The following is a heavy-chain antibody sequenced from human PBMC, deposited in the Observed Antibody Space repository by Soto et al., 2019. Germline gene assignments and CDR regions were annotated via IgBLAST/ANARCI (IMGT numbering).Heavy chain of an antibody. CDR1: GYTFTSYG. Sequence: ASVKVSCKASGYTFTSYGISWVRQAPGQGLEWMGWISAYNGNTNYAQKLQGRVTMTTDTSTSTAYMELRSLRSDDTAVYYCARGRGYGVFHYYYGMDVWGQGTTVTVSS. CDR2: ISAYNGNT. V-gene: IGHV1-18*01. CDR3: ARGRGYGVFHYYYGMDV. D-gene: IGHD5-12*01. J-gene: IGHJ6*02.